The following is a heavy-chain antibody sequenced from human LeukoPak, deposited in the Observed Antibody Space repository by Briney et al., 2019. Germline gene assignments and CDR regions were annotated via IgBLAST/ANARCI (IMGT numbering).Heavy chain of an antibody. D-gene: IGHD3-10*01. CDR3: ARDYLSGGGFDY. CDR1: GFTFSSYE. J-gene: IGHJ4*02. CDR2: ISSSGSTI. V-gene: IGHV3-48*03. Sequence: GGSLRLSCAASGFTFSSYEMNWVRQAPGKGLEWVSYISSSGSTIYCADSVKGRFTISRDNAKNSLYLQMNSLRAEDTAVYYCARDYLSGGGFDYWGQGTLVTVSS.